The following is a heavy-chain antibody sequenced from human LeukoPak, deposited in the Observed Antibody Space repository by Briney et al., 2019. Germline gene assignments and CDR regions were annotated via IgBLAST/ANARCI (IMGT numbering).Heavy chain of an antibody. J-gene: IGHJ4*02. CDR2: IYSGGST. CDR3: AKEVTYYYDSSGYYFGGGVDY. V-gene: IGHV3-53*01. CDR1: GFTVSSNY. Sequence: GGSLRLSCAASGFTVSSNYMSWVRQAPGKGLEWVSVIYSGGSTYHADSVKGRSTISRDNSKNTLYLQMNSLRAEDTAVYYCAKEVTYYYDSSGYYFGGGVDYWGQGTLVTVSS. D-gene: IGHD3-22*01.